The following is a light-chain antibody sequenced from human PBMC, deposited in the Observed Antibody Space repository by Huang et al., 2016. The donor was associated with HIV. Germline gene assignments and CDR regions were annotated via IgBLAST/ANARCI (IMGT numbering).Light chain of an antibody. V-gene: IGKV1-39*01. CDR3: QQSYTTPWT. CDR2: GAS. CDR1: QSIRKY. J-gene: IGKJ1*01. Sequence: DIQMTQSPSSLSASVGDRVTITCRSSQSIRKYLNWYQQKPGKAPKLLIYGASTLQSGVPSRFSVRASETDFSLTITSLQPEDFATYYCQQSYTTPWTFGQGTKVEIK.